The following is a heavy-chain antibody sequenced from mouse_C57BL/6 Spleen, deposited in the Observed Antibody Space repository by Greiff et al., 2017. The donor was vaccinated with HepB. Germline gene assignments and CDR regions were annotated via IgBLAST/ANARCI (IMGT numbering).Heavy chain of an antibody. V-gene: IGHV5-4*03. Sequence: EVNVVESGGGLVKPGGSLKLSCAASGFTFSSYAMSWVRQTPEKRLEWVATISDGGSYTYYPDNVKGRFTISRDNAKNNLYLQMSHLKSEDTAMYYCARGLTGKGGAMDYWGQGTSVTVSS. CDR2: ISDGGSYT. CDR3: ARGLTGKGGAMDY. D-gene: IGHD4-1*01. CDR1: GFTFSSYA. J-gene: IGHJ4*01.